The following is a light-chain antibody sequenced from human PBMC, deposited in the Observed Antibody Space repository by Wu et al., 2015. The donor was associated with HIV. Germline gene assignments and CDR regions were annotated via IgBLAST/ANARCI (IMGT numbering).Light chain of an antibody. J-gene: IGKJ1*01. CDR2: GAS. V-gene: IGKV3-20*01. Sequence: EIVLTQSPGTLSLSPGERATLSCRASQSVSSSYLAWFQQKPGQAPRLLIYGASIRATGIPDRFSGSGSGTDFTLTISRLEPEDFAVYYCQQYVSSPWTFGQGTKVE. CDR1: QSVSSSY. CDR3: QQYVSSPWT.